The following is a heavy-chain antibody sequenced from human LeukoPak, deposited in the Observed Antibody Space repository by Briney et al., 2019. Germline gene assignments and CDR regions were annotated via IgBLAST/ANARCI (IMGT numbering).Heavy chain of an antibody. Sequence: SETLSLTCTVSGYPISSGYYWGWIRQPPGKGLEWIGSIYHSGSTYYNPSLKSRVTISVDTSKNQFSLKLSSVTAADTAVYYCAIRLTAAGPYYFDFWGQGILVTVSS. V-gene: IGHV4-38-2*02. CDR1: GYPISSGYY. CDR2: IYHSGST. D-gene: IGHD6-13*01. CDR3: AIRLTAAGPYYFDF. J-gene: IGHJ4*02.